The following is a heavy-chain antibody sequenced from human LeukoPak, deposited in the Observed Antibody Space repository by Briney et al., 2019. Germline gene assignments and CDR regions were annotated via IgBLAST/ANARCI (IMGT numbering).Heavy chain of an antibody. V-gene: IGHV3-21*01. CDR2: ISSSSSYI. CDR3: AGDPYSGLFDY. Sequence: GGSLRLSCAASGFTFSSYSMNWVRQAPGKGLEWVSSISSSSSYIYYADSVKGRFIISRDNAKNSLYLQMNSLRAEDTAVYYCAGDPYSGLFDYWGQGTLVTVSS. J-gene: IGHJ4*02. D-gene: IGHD4-11*01. CDR1: GFTFSSYS.